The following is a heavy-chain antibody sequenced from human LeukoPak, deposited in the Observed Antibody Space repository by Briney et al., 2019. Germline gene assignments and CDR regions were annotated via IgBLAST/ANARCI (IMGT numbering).Heavy chain of an antibody. J-gene: IGHJ4*02. Sequence: GGSLRLSCAASGFSCSSYDMNWVRQAPGKGLEWVSYISSSGSTIYYADSVKGRFTISRDNAKNSLYLQMNDLRVEDTAVYFCARDHYFKIDYWGQGTPVTVSS. CDR2: ISSSGSTI. CDR1: GFSCSSYD. V-gene: IGHV3-48*03. D-gene: IGHD3-10*01. CDR3: ARDHYFKIDY.